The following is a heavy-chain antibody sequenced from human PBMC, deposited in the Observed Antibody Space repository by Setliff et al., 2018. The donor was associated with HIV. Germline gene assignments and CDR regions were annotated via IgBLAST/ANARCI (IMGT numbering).Heavy chain of an antibody. CDR1: GYTFTSYG. J-gene: IGHJ4*02. D-gene: IGHD3-16*01. CDR2: ISAYNGNT. V-gene: IGHV1-18*01. Sequence: ASVKVSCKASGYTFTSYGISWVRQASGQGLEWMGWISAYNGNTNYAQRFQGRVTMTTDTSTSTAYMEVRSLRADDTAVYYCARDAWGAGPDFDYWGQGTLVTVSS. CDR3: ARDAWGAGPDFDY.